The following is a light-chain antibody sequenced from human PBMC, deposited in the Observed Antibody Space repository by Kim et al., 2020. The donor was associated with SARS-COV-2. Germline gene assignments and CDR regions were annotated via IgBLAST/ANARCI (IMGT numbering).Light chain of an antibody. V-gene: IGKV1-9*01. CDR3: QQLNSYPLT. CDR2: DAA. J-gene: IGKJ4*01. Sequence: ASGGDRVTINCRASQGMSSYLDWYQQKTGKAPKLLIYDAATLQSGVPSRFSGSGSGKDFTLTISSLQPEDFATYYCQQLNSYPLTFGGGTKVDIK. CDR1: QGMSSY.